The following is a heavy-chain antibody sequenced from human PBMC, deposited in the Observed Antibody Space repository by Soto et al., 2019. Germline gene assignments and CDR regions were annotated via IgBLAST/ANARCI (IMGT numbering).Heavy chain of an antibody. CDR2: ISGSGGST. V-gene: IGHV3-23*01. CDR3: ANTRLRLTYYYYGMDV. Sequence: GGSLRLSCAASGFTFSSYAMSWVRQAPGKGLEWVSAISGSGGSTYYADSVKGRFTISRDNSKNTLYLQMNSLGAEDTAVYYCANTRLRLTYYYYGMDVWGQGTTVTVSS. D-gene: IGHD2-21*02. CDR1: GFTFSSYA. J-gene: IGHJ6*02.